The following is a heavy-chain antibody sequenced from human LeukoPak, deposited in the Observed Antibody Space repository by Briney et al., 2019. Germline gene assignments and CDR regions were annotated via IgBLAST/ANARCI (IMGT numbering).Heavy chain of an antibody. CDR1: GSTFGNYY. CDR2: ISGNGGGT. Sequence: GGSLRLSCAASGSTFGNYYMSWVRQAPGKGLEWVSAISGNGGGTYYADSVKGRFTISRDNSKNTLYLQMNSLRAEDTALYYCAKDNYFDSSGYSDFAYWGQGTLVTVSS. D-gene: IGHD3-22*01. CDR3: AKDNYFDSSGYSDFAY. V-gene: IGHV3-23*01. J-gene: IGHJ4*02.